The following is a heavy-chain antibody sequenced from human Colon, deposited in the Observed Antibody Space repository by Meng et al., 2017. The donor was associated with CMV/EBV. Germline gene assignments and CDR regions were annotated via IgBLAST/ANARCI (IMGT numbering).Heavy chain of an antibody. Sequence: VSVKVSCKASGYMFANYGITWVRQAPGQGLEWMGWISVYNGNTDYSQKVQGRVTMTTDRSTSTAYMELRSLRSDDTAVYYCARDQGDCSSPSCYFYYYGLDVWGQGTTVTVSS. J-gene: IGHJ6*02. CDR3: ARDQGDCSSPSCYFYYYGLDV. CDR1: GYMFANYG. V-gene: IGHV1-18*01. CDR2: ISVYNGNT. D-gene: IGHD2-2*01.